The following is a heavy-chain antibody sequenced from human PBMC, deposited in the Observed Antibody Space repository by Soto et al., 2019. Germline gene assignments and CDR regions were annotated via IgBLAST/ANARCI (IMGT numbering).Heavy chain of an antibody. CDR3: AHSAYYDSSGYYYGYWYLDL. CDR2: IYWDDDK. V-gene: IGHV2-5*02. J-gene: IGHJ2*01. Sequence: QITLKESGPTLVKPTQTLTLTCTFSGFSLSTSGVAVGWIRQPPGKALEWLALIYWDDDKRYSPSLKSRLTITKDTSXXQXLXXMTNMDPVDTATYYCAHSAYYDSSGYYYGYWYLDLWGRGTLVTVSS. CDR1: GFSLSTSGVA. D-gene: IGHD3-22*01.